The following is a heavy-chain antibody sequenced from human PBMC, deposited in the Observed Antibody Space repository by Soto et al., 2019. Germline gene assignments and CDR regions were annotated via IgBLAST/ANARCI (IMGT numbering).Heavy chain of an antibody. CDR1: GFTFSRYC. V-gene: IGHV3-7*01. CDR3: AREGVGFGAVYYYMDV. Sequence: GGSLRLSCAASGFTFSRYCMSWVRQAPGKGLEWVANIKQDGSEKYYVDSVKGRFTISRDNSKNSLYLRMNSLRAEDTAVYYCAREGVGFGAVYYYMDVWGKGTTVTVSS. D-gene: IGHD3-3*01. J-gene: IGHJ6*03. CDR2: IKQDGSEK.